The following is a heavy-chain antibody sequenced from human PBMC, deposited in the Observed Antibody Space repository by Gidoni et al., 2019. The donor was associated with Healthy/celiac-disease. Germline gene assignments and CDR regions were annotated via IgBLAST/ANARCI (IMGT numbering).Heavy chain of an antibody. J-gene: IGHJ4*02. Sequence: QVQLQQWGAGLLKPSETLSLTCSVYGGSFSGYYWSWIRQPPGKGLEWIGEINHSGSTNYNPSLKSRVTISVDTSKNQFSLKLSSVTAADTAVYYCATTPGYYYDSSGYYGFDYWGQGTLVTVSS. V-gene: IGHV4-34*01. D-gene: IGHD3-22*01. CDR3: ATTPGYYYDSSGYYGFDY. CDR1: GGSFSGYY. CDR2: INHSGST.